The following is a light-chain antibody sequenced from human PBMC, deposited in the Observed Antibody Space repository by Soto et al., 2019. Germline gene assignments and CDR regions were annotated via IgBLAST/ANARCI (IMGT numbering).Light chain of an antibody. CDR2: DVT. CDR3: SSYTSSGTQGVI. J-gene: IGLJ2*01. V-gene: IGLV2-14*01. Sequence: QSVLTQPASVSGSPGQSITISCTGTSSDVGGYNYVSWYQQHPGKAPKLTIYDVTNRPSGVSNRFSGSKSGNTASLTISGLQAEDEADYYCSSYTSSGTQGVIFGGGTKLTVL. CDR1: SSDVGGYNY.